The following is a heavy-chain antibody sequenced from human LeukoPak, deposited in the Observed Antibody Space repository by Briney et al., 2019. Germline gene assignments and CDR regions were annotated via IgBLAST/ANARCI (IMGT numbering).Heavy chain of an antibody. CDR3: AKDGLYYYDSSGYYPDY. V-gene: IGHV3-23*01. J-gene: IGHJ4*02. Sequence: GGSLRLSCAASGFTFSSYAMSWVRQAPGKGLEWVSAISGSGDSTYYADSVKGRFTISRDNSKNTLYLQMNSLRAEDTAVYYCAKDGLYYYDSSGYYPDYWGQGTLVTVSS. CDR2: ISGSGDST. CDR1: GFTFSSYA. D-gene: IGHD3-22*01.